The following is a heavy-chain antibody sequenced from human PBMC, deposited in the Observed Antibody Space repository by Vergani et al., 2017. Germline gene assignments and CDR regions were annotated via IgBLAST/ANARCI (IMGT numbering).Heavy chain of an antibody. CDR3: ARDLTLLLIDDYGDYHPPFDY. D-gene: IGHD4-17*01. CDR1: GFTFSSYW. CDR2: IKQDGSEK. Sequence: EVQLLESGGGLVQPGGSLRLSCAASGFTFSSYWMSWVRQAPGKGLEWVANIKQDGSEKYYVDSVKGRFTISRDNAKNSLHLKMNSLRAEDTAVYYCARDLTLLLIDDYGDYHPPFDYWGQGTLVTVSS. V-gene: IGHV3-7*01. J-gene: IGHJ4*02.